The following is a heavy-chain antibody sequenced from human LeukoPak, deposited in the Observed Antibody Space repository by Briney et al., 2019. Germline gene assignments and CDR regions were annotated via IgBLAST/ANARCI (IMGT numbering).Heavy chain of an antibody. Sequence: PGGSLRLSCAASGFTFSSYAMHWVRQAPGKGLEWVAVISYDGSNKYYADSVKGRFTISRDNSKNTLYLQMNSLRAEDTAVYYCAREGLQWELLGDAFDIWGQGTMVTVSS. CDR3: AREGLQWELLGDAFDI. J-gene: IGHJ3*02. CDR2: ISYDGSNK. D-gene: IGHD1-26*01. CDR1: GFTFSSYA. V-gene: IGHV3-30-3*01.